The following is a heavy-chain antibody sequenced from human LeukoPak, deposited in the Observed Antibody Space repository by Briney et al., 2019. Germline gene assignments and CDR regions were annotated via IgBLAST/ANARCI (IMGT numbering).Heavy chain of an antibody. CDR1: GYSFSKYS. CDR3: ARDQGYSSDWFDP. V-gene: IGHV1-18*04. Sequence: GASVKVSCKASGYSFSKYSINWVRQAPGQGLEWMGWISAYNGNTNYAQKLQGRVTMTTDTSTSTAYMELRSLRSDDTAVYYCARDQGYSSDWFDPWGQGTLVTVSS. CDR2: ISAYNGNT. J-gene: IGHJ5*02. D-gene: IGHD6-25*01.